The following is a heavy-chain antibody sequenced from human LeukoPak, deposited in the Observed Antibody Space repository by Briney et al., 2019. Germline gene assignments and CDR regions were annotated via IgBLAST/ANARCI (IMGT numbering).Heavy chain of an antibody. CDR2: IYTSGSN. CDR3: ARQKAGNCFDP. CDR1: GGSISSDY. D-gene: IGHD6-19*01. Sequence: SETLSLTCTVSGGSISSDYWSWNRQPPGKGLEWIGYIYTSGSNHYNPSLKSRVTISGDTSKNQFSLKLSSVTAADTAVYYCARQKAGNCFDPWGQGTPVTVSS. J-gene: IGHJ5*02. V-gene: IGHV4-4*09.